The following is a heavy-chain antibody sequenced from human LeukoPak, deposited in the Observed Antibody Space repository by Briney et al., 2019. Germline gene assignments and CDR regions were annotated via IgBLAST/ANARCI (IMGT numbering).Heavy chain of an antibody. V-gene: IGHV7-4-1*02. CDR2: INTNAGNP. D-gene: IGHD1-20*01. CDR1: GYTFTSYG. CDR3: ARSGGGITGTLFYYYYMDV. J-gene: IGHJ6*03. Sequence: ASVKVSCKASGYTFTSYGISWVRQAPGQGLEWMGWINTNAGNPTYAQGFTGRFVFSLDTSVSTAYLQISSLKAEDTAVYYCARSGGGITGTLFYYYYMDVWGKGTTVTVSS.